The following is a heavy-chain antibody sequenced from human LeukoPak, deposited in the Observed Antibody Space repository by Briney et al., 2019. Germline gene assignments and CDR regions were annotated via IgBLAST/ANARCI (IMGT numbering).Heavy chain of an antibody. CDR2: ISSSGSTI. CDR1: GFTFSDYY. Sequence: PGGSLRLSCAASGFTFSDYYMSWIRQAPGKGLEWVSYISSSGSTIYYADSVKGRFTISRDNSKNTLYLQMNSLRAEDTAVYYYARDRIIAVAGTEIDYWGQGTLVTVSS. D-gene: IGHD6-19*01. J-gene: IGHJ4*02. V-gene: IGHV3-11*04. CDR3: ARDRIIAVAGTEIDY.